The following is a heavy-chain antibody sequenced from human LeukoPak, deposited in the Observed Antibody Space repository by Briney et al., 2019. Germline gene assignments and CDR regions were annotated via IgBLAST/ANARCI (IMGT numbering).Heavy chain of an antibody. CDR1: GYTFTSYA. V-gene: IGHV1-3*02. CDR3: ARDPPRDKNWNYVPGYYYYGMDV. D-gene: IGHD1-7*01. CDR2: SNAGNGNT. Sequence: GASVKVSCKASGYTFTSYAMHWVRQAPGQRLEWMGWSNAGNGNTKYSQEFQGRVTITRDTSASTAYMELSSLRAEDTALYYCARDPPRDKNWNYVPGYYYYGMDVWGQGTTVTVSS. J-gene: IGHJ6*02.